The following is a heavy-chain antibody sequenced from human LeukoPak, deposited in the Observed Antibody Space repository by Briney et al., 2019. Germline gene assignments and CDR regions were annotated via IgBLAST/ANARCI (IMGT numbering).Heavy chain of an antibody. D-gene: IGHD2-2*01. CDR2: ISGSGGDT. CDR3: AKTGCTSTGCYENY. CDR1: GFTFSSYA. J-gene: IGHJ4*02. Sequence: GGSMRLSCAASGFTFSSYAMSWVRQAPGKGLEWVSVISGSGGDTYYADSVKGRFTISRHNSKNTLYLQMNSLRAEDTAIYYCAKTGCTSTGCYENYWGQGTLVTVSS. V-gene: IGHV3-23*01.